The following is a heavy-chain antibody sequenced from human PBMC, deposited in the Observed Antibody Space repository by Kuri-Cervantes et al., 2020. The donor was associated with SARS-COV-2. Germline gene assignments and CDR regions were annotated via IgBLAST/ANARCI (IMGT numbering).Heavy chain of an antibody. V-gene: IGHV1-69*05. CDR2: IIPIFGTA. J-gene: IGHJ4*02. CDR1: GGTFSSYA. D-gene: IGHD3-9*01. Sequence: SVKVSCKASGGTFSSYAISWVRQAPGQGLEWMGGIIPIFGTANYAQKFRGRVTMTTDTSTNTAYLELRSLRSDDTAMYYCARDGEYKGYDTYDYWGQGTLVTVSS. CDR3: ARDGEYKGYDTYDY.